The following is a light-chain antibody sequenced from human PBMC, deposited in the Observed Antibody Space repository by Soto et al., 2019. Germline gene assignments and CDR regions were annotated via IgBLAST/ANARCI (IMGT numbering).Light chain of an antibody. V-gene: IGLV3-1*01. J-gene: IGLJ2*01. Sequence: SYELTQPPSVSVSPGQTASITCSGDKLGDKYACWYQQKPGQSPVLVIYQDSKRPSGIPERFSGSNSGNTATLTISGTQAMDEADYYCQAWHSSTVVFGGGTQRTVL. CDR3: QAWHSSTVV. CDR2: QDS. CDR1: KLGDKY.